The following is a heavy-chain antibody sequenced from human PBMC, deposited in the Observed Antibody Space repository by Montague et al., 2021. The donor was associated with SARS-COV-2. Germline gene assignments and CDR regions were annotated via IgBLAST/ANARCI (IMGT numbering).Heavy chain of an antibody. CDR3: ARDLGGIDV. J-gene: IGHJ6*02. Sequence: SETLSLTCTVSGASISSSYWGWIRQTAGKGLEWIGRIDTSGSPKYNPSLKSRVTMSLDTSKNQFSLNLRSATAADTALYYCARDLGGIDVWGQGTTVIVSS. CDR2: IDTSGSP. CDR1: GASISSSY. V-gene: IGHV4-4*07. D-gene: IGHD3-10*01.